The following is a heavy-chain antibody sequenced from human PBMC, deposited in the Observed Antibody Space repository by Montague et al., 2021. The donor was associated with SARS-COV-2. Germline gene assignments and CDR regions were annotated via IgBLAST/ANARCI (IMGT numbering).Heavy chain of an antibody. D-gene: IGHD1-26*01. CDR2: IHYTGNT. CDR1: GGSINGYY. J-gene: IGHJ4*02. CDR3: ARLRTGSYVFDY. Sequence: SXTLSLTCTVSGGSINGYYWGWIRQSPGKGLDWIGYIHYTGNTNYNPSLKGRVTISLDTSKSQFSLRLSSVTAADTAVYSCARLRTGSYVFDYWGQGTLVTVSS. V-gene: IGHV4-59*08.